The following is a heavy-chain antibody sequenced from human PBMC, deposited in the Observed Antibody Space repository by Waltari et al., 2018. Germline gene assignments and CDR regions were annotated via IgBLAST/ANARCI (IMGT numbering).Heavy chain of an antibody. CDR3: VKDGPGAGWGDYDY. J-gene: IGHJ4*02. D-gene: IGHD3-16*01. CDR1: GFTFSSFS. CDR2: VSNNGDSA. V-gene: IGHV3-64D*08. Sequence: EVQLVESGDGLVQPGGSLRLSCSASGFTFSSFSMHWVRQAPGKGLEYDSAVSNNGDSAYYADSVKGRFTISRDNSKNTLYLQMTSLKAEDTAVYYCVKDGPGAGWGDYDYWGQGTLVTVSS.